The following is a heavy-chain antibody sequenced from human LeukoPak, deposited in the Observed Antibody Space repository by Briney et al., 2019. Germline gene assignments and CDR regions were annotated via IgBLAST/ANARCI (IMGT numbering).Heavy chain of an antibody. Sequence: PSETLSLTCTVSGNSISNYYWTWIRQPPGKGLEWIGYIYYTGSTNYNPSLKSRVTISVDTSKNEFSLKLSSVTAADTAVYHCARLTTTVGTADAFDIWGQGTMVTVSS. CDR1: GNSISNYY. CDR2: IYYTGST. CDR3: ARLTTTVGTADAFDI. D-gene: IGHD4-23*01. J-gene: IGHJ3*02. V-gene: IGHV4-59*08.